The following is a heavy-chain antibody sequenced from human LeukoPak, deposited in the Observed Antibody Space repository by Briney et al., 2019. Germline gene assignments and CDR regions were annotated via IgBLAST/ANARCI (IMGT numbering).Heavy chain of an antibody. D-gene: IGHD2-15*01. J-gene: IGHJ4*02. CDR2: VNPNSGGT. CDR1: VYTFTGYY. CDR3: ARVDRGYCSGGSCQDY. Sequence: GASVKVSCKASVYTFTGYYMHWVRQAPGQGLEWMGWVNPNSGGTNYALKFQGRVTMTRDTSISTAYMELSRLRSDDTAVYYCARVDRGYCSGGSCQDYWGQGTLVTVSS. V-gene: IGHV1-2*02.